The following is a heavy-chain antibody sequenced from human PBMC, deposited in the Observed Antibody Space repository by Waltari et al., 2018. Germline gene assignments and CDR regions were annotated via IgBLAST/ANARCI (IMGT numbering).Heavy chain of an antibody. CDR1: GFTFSSYE. D-gene: IGHD3-22*01. V-gene: IGHV3-48*03. CDR3: ARLADYDSSGYYHHNWFDP. Sequence: EVQLVESGGGLVQPGGSLRLSCAASGFTFSSYEMNWVRQAPGTGLEWVSYISSSGSTIYYADSVKGRFTISRDNAKNSLYLQMNSLRAEDTAVYYCARLADYDSSGYYHHNWFDPWGQGTLVTVSS. J-gene: IGHJ5*02. CDR2: ISSSGSTI.